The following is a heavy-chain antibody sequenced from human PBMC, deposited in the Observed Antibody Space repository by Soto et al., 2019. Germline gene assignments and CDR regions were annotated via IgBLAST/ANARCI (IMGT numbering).Heavy chain of an antibody. D-gene: IGHD3-9*01. CDR2: INPVGGTT. CDR1: GYTFTNYY. CDR3: ARGVNYDVLTGPKYYGMDV. Sequence: RASVKVSCKSSGYTFTNYYMHWVRQAPGQGLEWLGIINPVGGTTSYAQKFQGRVTLTRDASTSTVYLEVSSLTSEDTAVYFCARGVNYDVLTGPKYYGMDVWGQGTTVTVSS. J-gene: IGHJ6*02. V-gene: IGHV1-46*01.